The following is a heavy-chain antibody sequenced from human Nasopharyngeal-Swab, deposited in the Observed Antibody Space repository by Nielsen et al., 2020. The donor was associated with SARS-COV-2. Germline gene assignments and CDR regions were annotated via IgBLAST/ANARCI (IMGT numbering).Heavy chain of an antibody. V-gene: IGHV1-46*01. J-gene: IGHJ5*02. D-gene: IGHD2-15*01. CDR2: INPGGGSA. Sequence: ASVKVSCKASGYTFTNYGINWVRQAPGQGLEWMGIINPGGGSARYSQNFQGRVTMTRDTSTNTVYMELYSLTSEDTAVYYCARGGDPREVVAATDCFDPWGQGTLVTVSS. CDR3: ARGGDPREVVAATDCFDP. CDR1: GYTFTNYG.